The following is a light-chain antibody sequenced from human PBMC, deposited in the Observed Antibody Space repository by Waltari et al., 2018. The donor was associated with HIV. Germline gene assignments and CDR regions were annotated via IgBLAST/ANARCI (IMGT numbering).Light chain of an antibody. CDR2: AAS. J-gene: IGKJ5*01. CDR3: QQYHSYPIT. V-gene: IGKV1-16*01. Sequence: DIQMTQSPSSLSASVGDRVTITCRASQGINNYLVWFQQKPGKAPKSLIYAASSLQSGVPSTFSASGSGTDFTLTTSSLQPEDFAIYYCQQYHSYPITFGQGTRLEIK. CDR1: QGINNY.